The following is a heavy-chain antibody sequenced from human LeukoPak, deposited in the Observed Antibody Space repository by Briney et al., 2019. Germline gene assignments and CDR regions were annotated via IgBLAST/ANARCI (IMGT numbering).Heavy chain of an antibody. CDR1: GFTFSSYS. J-gene: IGHJ4*02. V-gene: IGHV3-48*01. CDR3: ARGRPPADY. CDR2: ISSLSGTI. Sequence: PGGSLRLSCAASGFTFSSYSMNWVRQAPGKGLEWVSYISSLSGTINYADSVKGRFIISRDNAKNSLYLQMNSLRAEDTALYYCARGRPPADYWGQGTLVTVSS.